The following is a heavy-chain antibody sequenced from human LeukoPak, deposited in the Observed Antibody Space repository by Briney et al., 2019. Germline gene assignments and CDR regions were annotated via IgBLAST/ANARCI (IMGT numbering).Heavy chain of an antibody. CDR1: GYSISSGYY. CDR2: MYHTGTT. CDR3: ARAGRLVNDR. Sequence: KPSETLSLTCVVSGYSISSGYYWGWIRQPPGKGLEWIGNMYHTGTTSYNPSLNSRVTISVDMSKNQFSLRLRSVTAADTAVYFCARAGRLVNDRWGQGTLVTVSS. D-gene: IGHD6-19*01. V-gene: IGHV4-38-2*01. J-gene: IGHJ4*02.